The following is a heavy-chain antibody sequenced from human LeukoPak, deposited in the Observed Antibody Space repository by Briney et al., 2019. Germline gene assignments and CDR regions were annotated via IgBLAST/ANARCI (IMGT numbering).Heavy chain of an antibody. CDR1: GFSLRTSGVG. CDR2: IYWDDDK. D-gene: IGHD3-10*01. V-gene: IGHV2-5*02. CDR3: AHTMVRGIILDY. J-gene: IGHJ4*02. Sequence: SGPTLVKPTQTLTLTCTFPGFSLRTSGVGVGWIRQPPGKALEWLALIYWDDDKRYSPSLKSRLTITKDTSKNQVVLTMTNMDPVDTATYYCAHTMVRGIILDYWGQGTLVTVSS.